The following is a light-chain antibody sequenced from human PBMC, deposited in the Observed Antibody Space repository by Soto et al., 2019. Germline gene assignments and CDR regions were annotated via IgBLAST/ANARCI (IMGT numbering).Light chain of an antibody. J-gene: IGLJ2*01. CDR3: GAWDDRLTGPV. V-gene: IGLV1-36*01. CDR1: SSNVGNHA. Sequence: QSVLTQPPSVSEAPRQRVTISCSGSSSNVGNHAVSWYQQLPGKAPKLLIYYDNLLPSGVSNRFSGSKSGTSASLAISGLQSEDEADYYCGAWDDRLTGPVFGGGTKLTVL. CDR2: YDN.